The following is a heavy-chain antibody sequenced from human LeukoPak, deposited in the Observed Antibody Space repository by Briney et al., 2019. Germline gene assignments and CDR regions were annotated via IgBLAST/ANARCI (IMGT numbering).Heavy chain of an antibody. J-gene: IGHJ6*02. CDR2: ISSSGSTI. Sequence: GGSLRLSCAASGFTSSSYEMNWVRQAPGKGLEWVSYISSSGSTIYYADSVKGRFTISRDNAKNSLYLQMNSLRAEDTAVYYCARDLGGGMDVWGQGTTVTVSS. D-gene: IGHD3-3*01. CDR3: ARDLGGGMDV. CDR1: GFTSSSYE. V-gene: IGHV3-48*03.